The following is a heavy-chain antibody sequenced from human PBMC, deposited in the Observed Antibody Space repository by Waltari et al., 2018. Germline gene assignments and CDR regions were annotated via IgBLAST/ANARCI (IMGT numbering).Heavy chain of an antibody. CDR3: ARARIAANYYYYYGMDV. V-gene: IGHV4-34*01. CDR2: INHSGST. CDR1: GGSFSGYY. Sequence: QVQLQQWGAGLLKHSETLSLTCAVSGGSFSGYYWSWIRQPPGKGLEWIGEINHSGSTNHNPTLKRRVTISVDTSKNQFSLKLSSVTAADTAVYYCARARIAANYYYYYGMDVWGQGTTVTVSS. D-gene: IGHD6-6*01. J-gene: IGHJ6*02.